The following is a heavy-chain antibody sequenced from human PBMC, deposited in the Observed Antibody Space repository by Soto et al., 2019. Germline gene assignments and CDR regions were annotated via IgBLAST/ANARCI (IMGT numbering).Heavy chain of an antibody. V-gene: IGHV3-23*01. Sequence: GGSLRLSCAASGFTFSTYPMSWVRQAPGKGLEWVSGISGCGISTYYTDSVKGRFTISRDNSKNTVFLQMNSLRDEDTAVYYCVKPPVITASYYYYDMDVWGQGTTVTVSS. CDR3: VKPPVITASYYYYDMDV. J-gene: IGHJ6*02. D-gene: IGHD4-4*01. CDR2: ISGCGIST. CDR1: GFTFSTYP.